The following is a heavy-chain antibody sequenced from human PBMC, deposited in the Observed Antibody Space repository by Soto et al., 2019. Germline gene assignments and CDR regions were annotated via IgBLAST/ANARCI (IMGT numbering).Heavy chain of an antibody. CDR3: ATIVDPSTASSAY. Sequence: QVLLVQSGAEVQKPGSSVKVSCKTSGGALSTYAVSWGRRAPGQGIEWMGGILPIVGAPTDAQKFQGRVTITADESTSTAYMELNSLRSEDTAVYYCATIVDPSTASSAYWGQGNLVTVSS. CDR2: ILPIVGAP. CDR1: GGALSTYA. V-gene: IGHV1-69*01. J-gene: IGHJ4*02. D-gene: IGHD6-6*01.